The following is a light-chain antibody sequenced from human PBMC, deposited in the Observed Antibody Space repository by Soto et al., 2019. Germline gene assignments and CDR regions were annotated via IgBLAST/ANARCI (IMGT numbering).Light chain of an antibody. Sequence: QSALTQPPSASGTPGQRVTISCSGGSSNIGSNTVNWYQHLAGTAPKVLIYSNNQRPSGVPDRFSASKSGTSASLAISGLQSEDEGDYYCATWDDTLNGLWVFGGGTQMTVL. CDR3: ATWDDTLNGLWV. CDR2: SNN. J-gene: IGLJ3*02. CDR1: SSNIGSNT. V-gene: IGLV1-44*01.